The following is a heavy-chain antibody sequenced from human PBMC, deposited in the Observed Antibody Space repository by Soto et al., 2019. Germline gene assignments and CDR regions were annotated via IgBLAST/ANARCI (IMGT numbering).Heavy chain of an antibody. CDR2: ISAYNGNT. J-gene: IGHJ5*02. CDR1: GYTFTSYG. D-gene: IGHD6-13*01. CDR3: ARVISGGYSSSWYWFDP. V-gene: IGHV1-18*01. Sequence: ASVKVSCKASGYTFTSYGISWVRQAPGQGLEWMGWISAYNGNTNYAQKLQGRVTMTTDTSTSTAYMELRSLRSDDTAVYYCARVISGGYSSSWYWFDPWGQGTLVTVSS.